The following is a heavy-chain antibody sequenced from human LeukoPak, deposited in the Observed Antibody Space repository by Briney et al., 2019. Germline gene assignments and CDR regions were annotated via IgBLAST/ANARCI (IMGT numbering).Heavy chain of an antibody. CDR3: ARDSEFEASPQYYFDF. CDR1: RFTFSSYW. J-gene: IGHJ4*02. V-gene: IGHV3-66*01. D-gene: IGHD1-26*01. Sequence: TGESLRLSCAASRFTFSSYWMHWVRQAPGKGLEWVSVIYSGGSTYYADSVKGRFTISRDTSKNTLYLQMNSLRAEDTAVYYCARDSEFEASPQYYFDFWGQGTLVTVSS. CDR2: IYSGGST.